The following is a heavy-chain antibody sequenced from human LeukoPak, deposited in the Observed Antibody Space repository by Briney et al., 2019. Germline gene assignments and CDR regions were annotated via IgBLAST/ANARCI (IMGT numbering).Heavy chain of an antibody. CDR3: AKDQDANYFDY. CDR1: EFTFSSYA. CDR2: ISASGGST. Sequence: GGSLRLSCAAPEFTFSSYAMNWVRQAPGKGLEWVSAISASGGSTYYADSVKGRFSISRDNSKNTLYLQMNSLRAEDTAVYYCAKDQDANYFDYWGQGTLVTVSS. J-gene: IGHJ4*02. V-gene: IGHV3-23*01. D-gene: IGHD2-8*01.